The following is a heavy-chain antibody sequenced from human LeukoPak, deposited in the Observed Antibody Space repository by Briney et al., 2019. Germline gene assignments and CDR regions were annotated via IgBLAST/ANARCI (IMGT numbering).Heavy chain of an antibody. CDR2: IWYDGSNK. Sequence: PGGSLRLSCAASGFTFSSYGVHWVRQAPGKGLEWVAVIWYDGSNKYYADSVKGRFTISRDNSKNTLYLQMNSLRAEDTAVYYCARDGNWNDVGFFDYWGQGTLVTVSS. CDR1: GFTFSSYG. V-gene: IGHV3-33*01. J-gene: IGHJ4*02. CDR3: ARDGNWNDVGFFDY. D-gene: IGHD1-1*01.